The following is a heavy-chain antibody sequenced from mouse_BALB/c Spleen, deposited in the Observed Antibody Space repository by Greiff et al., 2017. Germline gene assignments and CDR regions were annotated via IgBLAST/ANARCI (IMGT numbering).Heavy chain of an antibody. CDR3: ARWYYGSSPYWYFDV. CDR1: GYSITSDYA. CDR2: ISYSGST. D-gene: IGHD1-1*01. V-gene: IGHV3-2*02. Sequence: EVQLQESGPGLVKPSQSLSLTCTVTGYSITSDYAWNWIRQFPGNKLEWMGYISYSGSTSYNPSLKSRISITRDTSKNQFFLQLNSVTTEDTATYYCARWYYGSSPYWYFDVWGAGTTVTVSS. J-gene: IGHJ1*01.